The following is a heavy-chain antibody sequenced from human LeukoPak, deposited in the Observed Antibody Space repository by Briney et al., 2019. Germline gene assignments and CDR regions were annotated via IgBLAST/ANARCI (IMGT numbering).Heavy chain of an antibody. J-gene: IGHJ4*02. CDR1: GFTVSSNY. Sequence: GGSLRLSRAASGFTVSSNYMSWVRQAPGKGLEWVSVIYSGGSTYYADSVKGRFTISSDNSKNTLYLQMNSLRAEDTAVYYCARDSSEYSGSYYSDYWGQGTLVTVSS. V-gene: IGHV3-53*01. CDR2: IYSGGST. CDR3: ARDSSEYSGSYYSDY. D-gene: IGHD1-26*01.